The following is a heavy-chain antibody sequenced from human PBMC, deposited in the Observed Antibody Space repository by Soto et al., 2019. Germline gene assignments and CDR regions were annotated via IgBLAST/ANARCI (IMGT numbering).Heavy chain of an antibody. V-gene: IGHV3-30-3*01. CDR1: GFTFSSYA. CDR2: ISYDGSNK. J-gene: IGHJ2*01. CDR3: ARAEIAARPGYFDL. Sequence: QVQLVESGGGVVQPGRSLRLSCAASGFTFSSYAMHWVRQAPGKGLEWVAVISYDGSNKYYADSVKGRFTISRDNSENTLYLQMNSLRDEDTAVYYCARAEIAARPGYFDLWGRGTLVTVSS. D-gene: IGHD6-6*01.